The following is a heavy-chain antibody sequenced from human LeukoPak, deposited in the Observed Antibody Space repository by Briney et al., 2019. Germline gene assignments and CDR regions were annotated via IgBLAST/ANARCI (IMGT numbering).Heavy chain of an antibody. V-gene: IGHV1-2*06. Sequence: ASVKVSCKASGYTFSDYYIHWVRQAPGQGLEWMGRINPDSGGTNYAQKFQGRVTITADRSTSTAYMELSSLRSEDTAVYYCARGWEYYYDSSGCWFDPWGQGTLVTVSS. D-gene: IGHD3-22*01. J-gene: IGHJ5*02. CDR3: ARGWEYYYDSSGCWFDP. CDR2: INPDSGGT. CDR1: GYTFSDYY.